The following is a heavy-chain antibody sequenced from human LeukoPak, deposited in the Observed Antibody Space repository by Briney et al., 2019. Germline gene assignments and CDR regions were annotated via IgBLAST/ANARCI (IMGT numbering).Heavy chain of an antibody. D-gene: IGHD3-10*01. CDR2: INHSGST. CDR3: ARGYYGSGSHCCHMDV. J-gene: IGHJ6*03. Sequence: PSETLSLTCAVYVGSFSGYYWSWIRQPPGKELEWIGEINHSGSTNYNSSLKSRVTIPVDTSKNQFSLKLSSVTAADTAVYYCARGYYGSGSHCCHMDVWGKGTTIIVS. V-gene: IGHV4-34*01. CDR1: VGSFSGYY.